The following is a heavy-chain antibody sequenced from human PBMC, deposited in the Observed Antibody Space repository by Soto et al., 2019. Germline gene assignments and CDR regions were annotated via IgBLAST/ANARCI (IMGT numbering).Heavy chain of an antibody. CDR1: GFSFSDSA. CDR3: TRHAVDY. CDR2: IRSKPNNYAT. J-gene: IGHJ4*02. V-gene: IGHV3-73*02. Sequence: EVHLVESGRGLVQPGGSLKLSCVVSGFSFSDSAMHWVRQASGKGLQWVGRIRSKPNNYATAYDESVKGRFTISRDDSKNTAYLQMNSLKTEDTAVYYCTRHAVDYWGQGTLVTVSS. D-gene: IGHD6-19*01.